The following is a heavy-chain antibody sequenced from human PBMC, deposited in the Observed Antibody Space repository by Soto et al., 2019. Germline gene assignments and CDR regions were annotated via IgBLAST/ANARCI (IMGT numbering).Heavy chain of an antibody. CDR3: AKEGITFGGVIVIRGYYFDY. J-gene: IGHJ4*02. V-gene: IGHV3-23*01. CDR2: ISGSGGST. D-gene: IGHD3-16*02. Sequence: GGSLRLSCAASGFTFSSYAMSWVRQAPGKGLEWVSAISGSGGSTYYADSVKGRFTISRDNSKNTLYLQMNSLRAEDTAVYYCAKEGITFGGVIVIRGYYFDYWGQGTLVTVSS. CDR1: GFTFSSYA.